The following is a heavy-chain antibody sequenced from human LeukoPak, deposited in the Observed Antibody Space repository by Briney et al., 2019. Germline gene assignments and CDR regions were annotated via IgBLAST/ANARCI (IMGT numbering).Heavy chain of an antibody. CDR1: GYTFTRYD. V-gene: IGHV1-8*01. J-gene: IGHJ6*02. Sequence: ASVKVSCKASGYTFTRYDVSWVRQATGQGLEWMGWMNPNSGNTGLAQKFQGRVTLTRDTSLSTAYMELSNLRSDDTAVYYCARDEVVAAPNYFGMVVWGQGTTVSVSS. D-gene: IGHD2-15*01. CDR3: ARDEVVAAPNYFGMVV. CDR2: MNPNSGNT.